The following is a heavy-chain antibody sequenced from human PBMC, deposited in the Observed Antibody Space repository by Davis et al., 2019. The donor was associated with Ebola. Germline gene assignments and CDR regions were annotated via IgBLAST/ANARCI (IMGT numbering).Heavy chain of an antibody. CDR2: INPNSGGT. CDR1: GYTFTGYY. D-gene: IGHD3-16*02. CDR3: ARDRGGYTPYYFDY. V-gene: IGHV1-2*06. J-gene: IGHJ4*02. Sequence: ASVKVSCKASGYTFTGYYMHWVQQAPGQGLEWMGRINPNSGGTNYAQNVQGRVTMTTDTSTSTAYMEVGILRSDDTAVYYCARDRGGYTPYYFDYWGQGTLVTVSS.